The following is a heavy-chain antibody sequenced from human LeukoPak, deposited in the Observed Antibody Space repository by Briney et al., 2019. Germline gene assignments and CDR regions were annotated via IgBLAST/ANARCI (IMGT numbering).Heavy chain of an antibody. CDR2: INPNSGGT. Sequence: ASVKVSCMASGYTFTGYYMHWVRQAPGQGLEWMGRINPNSGGTSYAQQFQGRVTMTRDTSISTAYMELSRLRSDDTAVYYCARGALAVAGTSYYYYYMDVWGKGTTVTVSS. CDR3: ARGALAVAGTSYYYYYMDV. J-gene: IGHJ6*03. V-gene: IGHV1-2*06. D-gene: IGHD6-19*01. CDR1: GYTFTGYY.